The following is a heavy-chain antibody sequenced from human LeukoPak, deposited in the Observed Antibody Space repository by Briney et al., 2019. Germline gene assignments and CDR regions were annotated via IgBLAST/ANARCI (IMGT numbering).Heavy chain of an antibody. CDR1: GGSISSYY. Sequence: SETLSLTCTVSGGSISSYYWSWIRQPPGKGLEWIGYIYYSGSTNYNPSLKSRVTISVDTSKNQFSLKPSSVTAADTAVYYCARDRGYCSGSNCYMVFDYWGQGTLVTVSS. CDR2: IYYSGST. J-gene: IGHJ4*02. D-gene: IGHD2-15*01. CDR3: ARDRGYCSGSNCYMVFDY. V-gene: IGHV4-59*01.